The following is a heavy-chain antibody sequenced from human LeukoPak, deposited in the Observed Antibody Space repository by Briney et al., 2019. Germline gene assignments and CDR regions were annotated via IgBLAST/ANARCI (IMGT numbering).Heavy chain of an antibody. Sequence: PSETLSLTCTVSGGSISSSSYYWGWIRQPPGKGLEWIGSIYYSGSTYYNPSLKSRVTISVDTSKNQFSLKLSSVTAADTAVYYCARDADYGGLPFDYWGQGTLVTVSS. J-gene: IGHJ4*02. CDR2: IYYSGST. D-gene: IGHD4-23*01. V-gene: IGHV4-39*07. CDR1: GGSISSSSYY. CDR3: ARDADYGGLPFDY.